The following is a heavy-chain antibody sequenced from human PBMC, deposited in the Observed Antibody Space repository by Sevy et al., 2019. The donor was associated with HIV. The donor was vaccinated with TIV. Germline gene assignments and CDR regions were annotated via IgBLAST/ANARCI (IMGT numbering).Heavy chain of an antibody. CDR1: GGTFSSYA. CDR2: IIPIFGTA. V-gene: IGHV1-69*13. CDR3: AREAVVYSSSSGNWFDP. J-gene: IGHJ5*02. D-gene: IGHD6-6*01. Sequence: ASVKVSCKASGGTFSSYAISWVRQAPGQGLEWMGGIIPIFGTANYAQKFQGRVTITADESTSTDYMELSSLRSEDTAVYYCAREAVVYSSSSGNWFDPWGQGTLVTVSS.